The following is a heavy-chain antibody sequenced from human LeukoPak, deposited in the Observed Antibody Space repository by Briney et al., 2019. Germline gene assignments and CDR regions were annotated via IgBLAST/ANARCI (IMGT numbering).Heavy chain of an antibody. CDR2: IYYSGST. J-gene: IGHJ4*02. CDR3: ARDLSDILTGYYFDY. V-gene: IGHV4-4*02. D-gene: IGHD3-9*01. CDR1: GGSISNNNW. Sequence: SGTLSLTCAVSGGSISNNNWWSWVRQPPGKGLEWIGSIYYSGSTYYNPSLKSRVTISVDTSKNQFSLKLSSVTAADTAVYYCARDLSDILTGYYFDYWGQGTLVTVSS.